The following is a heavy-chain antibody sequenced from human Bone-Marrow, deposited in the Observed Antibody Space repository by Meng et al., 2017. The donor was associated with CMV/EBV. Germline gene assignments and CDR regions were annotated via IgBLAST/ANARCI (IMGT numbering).Heavy chain of an antibody. CDR1: GYSISSGYY. V-gene: IGHV4-38-2*02. J-gene: IGHJ4*02. CDR3: ARGGAVAGREAD. Sequence: GPLRLSCTVSGYSISSGYYWGWLRQPPGKGLEWIGSIYHSGSTYYNPSLKSRVTISVDTSKNQFSLKLSSVTAADTAVYYCARGGAVAGREADWGQGTLVTGSS. D-gene: IGHD6-19*01. CDR2: IYHSGST.